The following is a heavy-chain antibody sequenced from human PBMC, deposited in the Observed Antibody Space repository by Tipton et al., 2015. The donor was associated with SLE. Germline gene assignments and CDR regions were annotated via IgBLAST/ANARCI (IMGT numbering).Heavy chain of an antibody. D-gene: IGHD6-6*01. V-gene: IGHV4-34*01. Sequence: TLSLTCAVYGGSFSGYHWSWIRQPPGKGLEWIGEVDHSGSTNYNPSLKSRVTISVDRSKNQFSLKLNSVTAADTAVYYCAREYQTFDAFDIWGQGTMVTVSS. CDR2: VDHSGST. J-gene: IGHJ3*02. CDR3: AREYQTFDAFDI. CDR1: GGSFSGYH.